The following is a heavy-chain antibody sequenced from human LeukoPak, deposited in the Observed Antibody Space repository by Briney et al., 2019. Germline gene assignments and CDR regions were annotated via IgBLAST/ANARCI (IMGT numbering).Heavy chain of an antibody. Sequence: GGSLRLSCAASGFTVSSNYMSRVRQAPGKGLEWVSVIYSGGSTYYADSVKGRFTISRDNSKNTLYLQMNSLRAEDTAVYYCASSYTATSFDYWGQGTLVTVSS. CDR2: IYSGGST. V-gene: IGHV3-53*01. CDR1: GFTVSSNY. CDR3: ASSYTATSFDY. D-gene: IGHD5-18*01. J-gene: IGHJ4*02.